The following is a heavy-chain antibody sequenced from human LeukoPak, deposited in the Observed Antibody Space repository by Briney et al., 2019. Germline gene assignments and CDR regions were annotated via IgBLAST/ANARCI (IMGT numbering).Heavy chain of an antibody. J-gene: IGHJ4*02. D-gene: IGHD5-18*01. CDR2: ISSSGSTI. CDR1: GFTFSAYY. V-gene: IGHV3-11*01. CDR3: ARDYPITAYSYGPGEKYYFDY. Sequence: PGGSLRLSCAAAGFTFSAYYMSWIRQAPGKGLEWVSYISSSGSTIYYADSVKGRFTISRDNAKNSLYLQMNSLRAEDTAVYYCARDYPITAYSYGPGEKYYFDYWGQGTLVTVSS.